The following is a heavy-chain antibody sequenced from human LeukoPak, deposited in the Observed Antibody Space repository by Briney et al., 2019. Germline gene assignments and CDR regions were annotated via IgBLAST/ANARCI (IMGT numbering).Heavy chain of an antibody. CDR1: GGSLSSYY. CDR2: IYYSGSA. V-gene: IGHV4-59*01. D-gene: IGHD6-13*01. CDR3: ARSSSWYLSWFDP. J-gene: IGHJ5*02. Sequence: PSETLSLTCTVSGGSLSSYYWSWIRQPPGKGLEWIGYIYYSGSANYNPSLKSRVTISVDTSKNQFSLKLSSVTAADTAVYYCARSSSWYLSWFDPWGQGTLVTVSS.